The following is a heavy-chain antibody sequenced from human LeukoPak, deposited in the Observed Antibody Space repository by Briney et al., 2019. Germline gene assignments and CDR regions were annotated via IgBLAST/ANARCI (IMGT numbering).Heavy chain of an antibody. CDR3: AKDAYYDSSGYYISWHFDL. Sequence: GGSLRLSCAASGSTFSSCAMSWVRQAPGKGLEWVSAITGSGGSIYYADSVKGRFTISRDNSKNTLYLQMNSLRGEDTAVYYCAKDAYYDSSGYYISWHFDLWGRGALVTVSS. CDR1: GSTFSSCA. CDR2: ITGSGGSI. J-gene: IGHJ2*01. D-gene: IGHD3-22*01. V-gene: IGHV3-23*01.